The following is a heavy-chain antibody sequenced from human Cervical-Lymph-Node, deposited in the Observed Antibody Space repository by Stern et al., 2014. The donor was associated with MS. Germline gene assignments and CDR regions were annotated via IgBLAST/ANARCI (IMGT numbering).Heavy chain of an antibody. D-gene: IGHD2-15*01. J-gene: IGHJ4*02. CDR1: GYTFTSYS. CDR3: ARDDGGFCTGGTCSNY. Sequence: VQLVEYGAEVKKPGASVKGSCKASGYTFTSYSNSWVRQAPGQGLECMGWISAYNGNTNYAQKLQGRVTMTTDTSTSTAYMELRSLGSDDSAVYYCARDDGGFCTGGTCSNYWGQGTLVTVSS. V-gene: IGHV1-18*01. CDR2: ISAYNGNT.